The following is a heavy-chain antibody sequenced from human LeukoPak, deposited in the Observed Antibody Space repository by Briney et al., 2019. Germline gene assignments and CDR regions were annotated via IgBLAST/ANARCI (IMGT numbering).Heavy chain of an antibody. CDR2: INPDSGGT. D-gene: IGHD2-21*01. Sequence: ASVTVSCKASGYRFTSYYLHWVRQAPGQGLEWMGLINPDSGGTNFAQKFQGRVTMTRDTSITTAYMELSRLTSDDTAVYYCARDGGYWAFDIWGQGTMVTVSS. CDR1: GYRFTSYY. V-gene: IGHV1-2*02. CDR3: ARDGGYWAFDI. J-gene: IGHJ3*02.